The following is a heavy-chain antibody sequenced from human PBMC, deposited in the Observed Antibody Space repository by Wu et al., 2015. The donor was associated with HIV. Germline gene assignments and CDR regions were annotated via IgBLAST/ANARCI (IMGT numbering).Heavy chain of an antibody. D-gene: IGHD6-13*01. CDR2: MNPNSGNT. V-gene: IGHV1-8*01. CDR3: ARLQQLVGFDY. Sequence: QVQLVQSGAEVKKPGASVKVSCKASGYTFTSYDINWVRQAPGQGLEWMGWMNPNSGNTGYAQKFQGRVTMTRDTSISTAYMELSRLRSDDTAVYYCARLQQLVGFDYWGQGTLVTVSS. J-gene: IGHJ4*02. CDR1: GYTFTSYD.